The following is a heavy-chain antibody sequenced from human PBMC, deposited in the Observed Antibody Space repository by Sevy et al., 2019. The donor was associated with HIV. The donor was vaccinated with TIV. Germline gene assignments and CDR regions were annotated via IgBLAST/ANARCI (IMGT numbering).Heavy chain of an antibody. D-gene: IGHD6-6*01. J-gene: IGHJ4*02. CDR2: ISSDGSST. CDR3: ASDGRAARDFDY. CDR1: GFTFSSYW. V-gene: IGHV3-74*01. Sequence: GGSLRLSCAASGFTFSSYWLHWVRNAPGKGLVWVSRISSDGSSTSYADSVRGRFTISRDKAKNTLYLQMNSLRAEATSTYYCASDGRAARDFDYWGQGTLVTVSS.